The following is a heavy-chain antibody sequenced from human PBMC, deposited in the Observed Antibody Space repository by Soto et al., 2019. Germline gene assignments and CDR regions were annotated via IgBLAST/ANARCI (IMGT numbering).Heavy chain of an antibody. CDR1: GFSFSDAW. CDR3: TTDPHSTGTKY. V-gene: IGHV3-15*01. Sequence: GGSLRLSCAASGFSFSDAWMTWVRQAPGAGLEWVGHIRSKTDGGTTDYAAPVKGRFTISRDASKTTVYLQMNSLRTEDTAVYYCTTDPHSTGTKYWGQGTLVTVSS. CDR2: IRSKTDGGTT. D-gene: IGHD1-1*01. J-gene: IGHJ4*02.